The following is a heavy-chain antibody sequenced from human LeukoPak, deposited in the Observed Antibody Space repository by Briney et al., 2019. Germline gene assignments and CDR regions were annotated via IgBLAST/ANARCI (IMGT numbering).Heavy chain of an antibody. CDR2: IKHSGST. Sequence: SETLSLTCAVYGGSFSGYYWSWIRQPPGKGLEWIGEIKHSGSTNYNPSLKSRVTISVDTSKNQFSLKLMSVTAADTAVYYCARDSGTTGEVKFDPWGQGTLVTVSS. CDR3: ARDSGTTGEVKFDP. J-gene: IGHJ5*02. CDR1: GGSFSGYY. V-gene: IGHV4-34*01. D-gene: IGHD3-10*01.